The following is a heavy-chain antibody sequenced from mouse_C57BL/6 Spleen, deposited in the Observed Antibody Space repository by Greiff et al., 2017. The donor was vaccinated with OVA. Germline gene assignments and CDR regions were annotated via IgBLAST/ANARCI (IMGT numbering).Heavy chain of an antibody. Sequence: DVKLVESGGGLVQPKGSLKLSCAASGFSFNTYAMNWVRQAPGKGLEWVARIRSKSNNYATYYADSVKDRFTISRDDSESMLYLQMNNLKTEDTAMYYCVRQDYAMDYWGQGTTVTVSS. CDR1: GFSFNTYA. CDR2: IRSKSNNYAT. J-gene: IGHJ4*01. CDR3: VRQDYAMDY. V-gene: IGHV10-1*01.